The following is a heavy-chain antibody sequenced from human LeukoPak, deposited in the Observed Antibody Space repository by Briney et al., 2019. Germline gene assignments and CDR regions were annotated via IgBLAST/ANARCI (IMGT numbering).Heavy chain of an antibody. CDR3: ARDYGSDMVPGGNGAFDI. CDR2: VYSRGSL. J-gene: IGHJ3*02. CDR1: GGSMNTISYY. V-gene: IGHV4-39*07. Sequence: SETLFLTCTVSGGSMNTISYYWVWIRQAPEKGLEWIGSVYSRGSLYSNPSLRSRVTISLDTSKNQFSLKLSSVTAADTAVYYCARDYGSDMVPGGNGAFDIWGQGTMGTVSS. D-gene: IGHD3-10*01.